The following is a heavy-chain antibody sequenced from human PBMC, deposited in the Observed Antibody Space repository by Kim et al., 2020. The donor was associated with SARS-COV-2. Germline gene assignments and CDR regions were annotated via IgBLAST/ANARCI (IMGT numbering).Heavy chain of an antibody. V-gene: IGHV5-10-1*01. J-gene: IGHJ4*02. CDR2: IDLRDSYT. D-gene: IGHD3-16*01. CDR3: VGRPDYDY. CDR1: GYSFSDQW. Sequence: GESLKISCKGSGYSFSDQWITWVRQVPGKGLEWMGRIDLRDSYTTYSPSFKGHVTIPADKSITTAYLQWSSLKASDTAIYYCVGRPDYDYWGQGTLVTV.